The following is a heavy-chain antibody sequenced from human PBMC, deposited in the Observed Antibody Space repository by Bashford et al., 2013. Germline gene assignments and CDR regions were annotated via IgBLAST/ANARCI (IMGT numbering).Heavy chain of an antibody. CDR3: ARDGNYFDY. Sequence: ASVKVSCKASGYTFTSYDINWVRQATGQGLEWMGWMNPNSGNTGYAQKFQGRVTISVDTSKNQFSLKLSSVTAADTAVYYCARDGNYFDYWGQGTLVTVSS. CDR2: MNPNSGNT. D-gene: IGHD2-15*01. V-gene: IGHV1-8*01. J-gene: IGHJ4*02. CDR1: GYTFTSYD.